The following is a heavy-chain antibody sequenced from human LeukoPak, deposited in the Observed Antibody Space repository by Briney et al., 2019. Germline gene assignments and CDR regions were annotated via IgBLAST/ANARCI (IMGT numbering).Heavy chain of an antibody. Sequence: SQTLSLTCAVSGGSIRSGDYYWSWARQPPGKGLEWIGHIYYSGSTYYNPSLKSRVAISVDTSKNQFSLKLSSVTAADTAVYYCACVTGLYYFDFWGQGTLVTVSS. D-gene: IGHD1-20*01. CDR1: GGSIRSGDYY. CDR2: IYYSGST. J-gene: IGHJ4*02. V-gene: IGHV4-30-4*01. CDR3: ACVTGLYYFDF.